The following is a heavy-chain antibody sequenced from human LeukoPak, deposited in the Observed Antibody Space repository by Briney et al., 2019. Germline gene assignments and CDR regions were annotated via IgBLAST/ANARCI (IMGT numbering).Heavy chain of an antibody. CDR1: GFTFNTHA. CDR2: VTRSGLTP. D-gene: IGHD3-10*01. J-gene: IGHJ4*02. V-gene: IGHV3-23*01. Sequence: GGSLRLSCEASGFTFNTHAMSWVRQAPEKGLEWVASVTRSGLTPYYADSVRGRFTISRDNSKNTLYLQMNSLRGVDTAVYYCAKDRPNFYETSGAYYKPKGDFWGQGSLVTVSS. CDR3: AKDRPNFYETSGAYYKPKGDF.